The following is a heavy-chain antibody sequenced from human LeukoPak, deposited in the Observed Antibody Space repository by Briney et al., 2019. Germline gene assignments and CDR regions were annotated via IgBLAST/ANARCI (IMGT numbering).Heavy chain of an antibody. CDR3: ARPYGGNSEFDY. CDR1: GYSFTSYW. J-gene: IGHJ4*02. D-gene: IGHD4-23*01. V-gene: IGHV5-10-1*01. Sequence: GESLRISCKGSGYSFTSYWISWVRQMPGKGLEWMGRIDPSDSYTNYSPSFQGYVTISADKSISTAYLQWSSLKASDTAMYYCARPYGGNSEFDYWGQGTLVTVSS. CDR2: IDPSDSYT.